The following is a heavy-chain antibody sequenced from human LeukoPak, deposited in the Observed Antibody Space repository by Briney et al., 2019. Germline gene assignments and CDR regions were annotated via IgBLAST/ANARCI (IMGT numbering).Heavy chain of an antibody. CDR3: ARGAYYYED. J-gene: IGHJ4*02. Sequence: GGSLRLSCAASGFIFSNYGMNWVRQAPGKGLEWVSYISSSSSTIYYADSVKGRFTISRDNAKNSLYLQMNSLRAEDTAVYYCARGAYYYEDWGQGTLVTVSS. CDR1: GFIFSNYG. D-gene: IGHD3-22*01. CDR2: ISSSSSTI. V-gene: IGHV3-48*01.